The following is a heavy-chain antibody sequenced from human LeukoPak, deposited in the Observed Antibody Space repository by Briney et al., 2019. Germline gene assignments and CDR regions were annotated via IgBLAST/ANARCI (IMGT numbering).Heavy chain of an antibody. Sequence: GGSLRLSCAASGFIFSNYNMNWVRQAPGKGLEWVSFISSSGSYIYFADSVNGRFTISRDNAKNSLFLQMNSLRAEDAGLYYCARATTAKRGSEGYWGRGTLVTVSS. CDR3: ARATTAKRGSEGY. D-gene: IGHD4-11*01. J-gene: IGHJ4*02. V-gene: IGHV3-21*01. CDR1: GFIFSNYN. CDR2: ISSSGSYI.